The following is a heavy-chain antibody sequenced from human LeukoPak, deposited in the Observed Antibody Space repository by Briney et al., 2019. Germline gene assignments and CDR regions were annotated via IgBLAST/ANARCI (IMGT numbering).Heavy chain of an antibody. D-gene: IGHD3-22*01. J-gene: IGHJ4*02. V-gene: IGHV3-48*03. CDR2: ICSGGSTI. Sequence: PGGSLRLSCAASRFXFSSYEINWVRQAPGKGREWLSDICSGGSTIYYADPVKGRFTISRDNARHSLYLQMNSLRAEDTAVYYCARANYYYDSSGYLDYWGQGTLVTVSS. CDR1: RFXFSSYE. CDR3: ARANYYYDSSGYLDY.